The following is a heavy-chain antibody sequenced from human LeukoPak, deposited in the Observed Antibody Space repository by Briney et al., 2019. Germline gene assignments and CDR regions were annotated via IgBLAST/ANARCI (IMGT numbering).Heavy chain of an antibody. CDR3: ARDRSRSIDY. J-gene: IGHJ4*02. V-gene: IGHV3-74*01. D-gene: IGHD6-6*01. CDR1: GFTFSTYW. Sequence: PGGSLRLSCTASGFTFSTYWMHWVRQAPGKGLVWVSRVNTDVSSTTYADSVKGRFTISRDNAKNTLYLQMNNLRAEDTAVYYCARDRSRSIDYWGQGNLVTVSS. CDR2: VNTDVSST.